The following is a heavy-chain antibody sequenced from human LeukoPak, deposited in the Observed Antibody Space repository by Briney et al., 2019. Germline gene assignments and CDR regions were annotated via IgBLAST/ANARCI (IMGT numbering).Heavy chain of an antibody. CDR2: ISGSGGST. D-gene: IGHD3-22*01. J-gene: IGHJ3*02. Sequence: GGSLRPSCAASGFTFSSYAMSWVRQAPGKGLEWVSAISGSGGSTYYADSVKGRFTISRDNSKNTLYLQMNSLRAEDTAVYYCAKDLNSGHYYDSSGYYYLDAFDIWGQGTMVTVSS. CDR1: GFTFSSYA. V-gene: IGHV3-23*01. CDR3: AKDLNSGHYYDSSGYYYLDAFDI.